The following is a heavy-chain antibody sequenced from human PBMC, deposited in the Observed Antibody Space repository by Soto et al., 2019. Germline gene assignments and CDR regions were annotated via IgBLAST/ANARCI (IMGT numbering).Heavy chain of an antibody. V-gene: IGHV1-46*01. CDR3: ARCEAVVGESVDLTCDH. CDR1: GYTFTDHY. D-gene: IGHD2-15*01. CDR2: INPGVGTT. J-gene: IGHJ4*02. Sequence: QVQLVQSGAEVQQPGATVKLSCKTYGYTFTDHYVHWVRQAPGQGLEGVGMINPGVGTTAYAQKFRRRVTSTRDTYTATVVLEMTSLTSIAPAVFYCARCEAVVGESVDLTCDHCGRGTPVTVS.